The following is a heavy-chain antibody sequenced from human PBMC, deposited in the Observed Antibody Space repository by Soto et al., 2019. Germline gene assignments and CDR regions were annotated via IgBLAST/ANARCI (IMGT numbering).Heavy chain of an antibody. J-gene: IGHJ6*03. V-gene: IGHV1-18*01. CDR1: GYTFTSYG. CDR2: ISAYNGNT. D-gene: IGHD3-3*01. CDR3: ARVYYDFWSGYYNYYYYMDV. Sequence: ASVKVSCKASGYTFTSYGISWVRQAPGQGLEWMGWISAYNGNTNYAQKLRGRVTMTTDTSTSTAYMELRSLRSDDTAVYYCARVYYDFWSGYYNYYYYMDVWGKGTTVTVSS.